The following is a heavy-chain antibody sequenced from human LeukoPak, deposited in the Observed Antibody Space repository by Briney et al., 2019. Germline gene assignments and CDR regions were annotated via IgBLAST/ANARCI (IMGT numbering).Heavy chain of an antibody. V-gene: IGHV4-59*01. D-gene: IGHD6-19*01. CDR2: IYYSGST. Sequence: SETLSLTCTVSGGSISSYYWSWIRQPPGKGLEWIRYIYYSGSTNYNPSLKSRVTISVDTSKNQFSLKLSSVTAADTAVYYCASERVRDSSGWYYWGQGTLVTVSS. CDR1: GGSISSYY. J-gene: IGHJ4*02. CDR3: ASERVRDSSGWYY.